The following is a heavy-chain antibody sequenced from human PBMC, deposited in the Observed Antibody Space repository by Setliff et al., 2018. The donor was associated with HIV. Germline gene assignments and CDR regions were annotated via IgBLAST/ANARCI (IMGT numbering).Heavy chain of an antibody. CDR2: TYFRSKWYN. J-gene: IGHJ4*02. V-gene: IGHV6-1*01. Sequence: SQTLSLTCAISGDSVSSNNAAWNWIRQSPSRGLEWLGRTYFRSKWYNNYAASVEDRITISPDTSKNEFSLQLNSVTPEDTAVYYCARGSYGSVLLWGQGTLVTVSS. CDR1: GDSVSSNNAA. CDR3: ARGSYGSVLL. D-gene: IGHD6-19*01.